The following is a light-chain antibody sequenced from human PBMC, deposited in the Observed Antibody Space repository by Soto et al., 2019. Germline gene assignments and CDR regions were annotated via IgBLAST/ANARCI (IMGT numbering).Light chain of an antibody. CDR3: QQSFSNPLT. V-gene: IGKV1-39*01. Sequence: DIHMTQSPSSLSASVGDRATIACRASQSVSSYLNWFQQRPGKAPKLLIYGASSLQSGVPSRFSGSGSGTDFTLTINSLQPEDFATYFCQQSFSNPLTFGPGT. CDR2: GAS. CDR1: QSVSSY. J-gene: IGKJ3*01.